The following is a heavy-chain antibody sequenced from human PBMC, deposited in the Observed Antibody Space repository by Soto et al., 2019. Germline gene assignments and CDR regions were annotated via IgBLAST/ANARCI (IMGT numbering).Heavy chain of an antibody. V-gene: IGHV1-69*02. CDR1: GGTFSSYT. Sequence: QVQLVQSGAEVKKPGSSVKVSCKACGGTFSSYTIGWVRQAPGQGLEWMGRIIPILGIANYAQKFQGRVTITADKSTSTAYMELSSLRSEDTAVYYCSRGDAFDIWGQGTMVTVSP. CDR2: IIPILGIA. J-gene: IGHJ3*02. CDR3: SRGDAFDI.